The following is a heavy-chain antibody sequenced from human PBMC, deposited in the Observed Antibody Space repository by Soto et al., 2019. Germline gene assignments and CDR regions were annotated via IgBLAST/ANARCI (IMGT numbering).Heavy chain of an antibody. J-gene: IGHJ3*02. CDR3: AREEIPRGEAFDI. D-gene: IGHD3-10*01. Sequence: PSETLSLTCAVYGGSFSGYYWSWIRQPPGKGLEWIGEINHSGSTNYNPSLKSRVTISVDTSKNQFSLKLSSVTAADTAVYYCAREEIPRGEAFDIWGQGTMVTVSS. V-gene: IGHV4-34*01. CDR2: INHSGST. CDR1: GGSFSGYY.